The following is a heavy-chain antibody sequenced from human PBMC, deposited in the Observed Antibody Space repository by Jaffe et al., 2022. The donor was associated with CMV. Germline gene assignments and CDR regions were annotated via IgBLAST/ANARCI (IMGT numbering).Heavy chain of an antibody. CDR1: GFTFSSYG. J-gene: IGHJ4*02. V-gene: IGHV3-33*01. D-gene: IGHD2-2*01. Sequence: QVQLVESGGGVVQPGRSLRLSCAASGFTFSSYGMHWVRQAPGKGLEWVAVIWYDGSNKYYADSVKGRFTISRDNSKNTLYLQMNSLRAEDTAVYYCARDADCSSTSCYFDYWGQGTLVTVSS. CDR2: IWYDGSNK. CDR3: ARDADCSSTSCYFDY.